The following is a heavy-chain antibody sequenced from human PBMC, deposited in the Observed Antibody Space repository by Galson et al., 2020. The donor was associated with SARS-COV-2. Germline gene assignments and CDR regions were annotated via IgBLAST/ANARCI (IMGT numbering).Heavy chain of an antibody. CDR3: AKGMVVVTATRDYYYGMDV. CDR2: ISGSGGST. D-gene: IGHD2-21*02. V-gene: IGHV3-23*01. Sequence: GGSLRLSCAASGFTFSSYAMSWVRQAPGKGLEWVSAISGSGGSTYYADSVKGRFTISRDNSKNTLYLQMNSLRAEDTAVYYCAKGMVVVTATRDYYYGMDVWGQGTTVTVSS. J-gene: IGHJ6*02. CDR1: GFTFSSYA.